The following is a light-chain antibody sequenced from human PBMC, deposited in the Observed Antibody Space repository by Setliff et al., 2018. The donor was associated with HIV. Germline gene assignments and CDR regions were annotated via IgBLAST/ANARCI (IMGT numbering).Light chain of an antibody. CDR3: SSFTTSSTYV. CDR1: SSDFGAYNY. V-gene: IGLV2-14*01. CDR2: EVS. Sequence: QSVLTQPASVSGSPGQSITISCTGSSSDFGAYNYVSWYQHHPDKVPKLIIYEVSNRPSGVSDRFSGSMSGNTASLTISGLQTEDEADYYCSSFTTSSTYVFGTGTKVTV. J-gene: IGLJ1*01.